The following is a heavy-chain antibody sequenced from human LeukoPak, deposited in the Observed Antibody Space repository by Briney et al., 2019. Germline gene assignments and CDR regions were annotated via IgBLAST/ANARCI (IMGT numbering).Heavy chain of an antibody. V-gene: IGHV3-48*02. CDR3: ARANCGGDCRFDY. J-gene: IGHJ4*02. Sequence: GGSLRLSCAASGFTFSSYWMNWARQAPGKGLEWVSYISSSSSTIYYADSVKGRFTISRDNAKNSLYLQMNSLRDEDTAVYYCARANCGGDCRFDYWGQGTLVTVSS. D-gene: IGHD2-21*02. CDR1: GFTFSSYW. CDR2: ISSSSSTI.